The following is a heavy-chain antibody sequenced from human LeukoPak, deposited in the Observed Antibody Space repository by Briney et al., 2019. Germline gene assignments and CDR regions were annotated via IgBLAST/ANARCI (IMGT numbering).Heavy chain of an antibody. D-gene: IGHD3-3*01. CDR1: GFTFTSYG. V-gene: IGHV3-48*01. J-gene: IGHJ6*03. CDR3: AREGYDFWSGYYLYYYYMDV. CDR2: ISSSSSTI. Sequence: GGSLRLSCVVSGFTFTSYGVHWVRQAPGKGLEWVSYISSSSSTIYYADSVKGRFTISRDNAKNSLYLQMNSLRAEDTAVYYCAREGYDFWSGYYLYYYYMDVWGKGTTVTVSS.